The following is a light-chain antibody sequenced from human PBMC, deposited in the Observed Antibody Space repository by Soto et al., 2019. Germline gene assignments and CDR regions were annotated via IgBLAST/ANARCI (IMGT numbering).Light chain of an antibody. J-gene: IGLJ2*01. CDR3: SSYTTSYTQV. V-gene: IGLV2-14*01. CDR2: EVS. Sequence: QSALTQPASVSGSPGQSITISCTGTSSDVGGYNYVSWYQHHPGKVPKLMIYEVSNRPLGISNRFSGSKSGNTASLTISGLQSEDEADYYCSSYTTSYTQVFGRGTKLTVL. CDR1: SSDVGGYNY.